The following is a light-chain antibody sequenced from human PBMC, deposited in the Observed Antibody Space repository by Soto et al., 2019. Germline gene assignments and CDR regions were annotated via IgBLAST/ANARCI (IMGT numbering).Light chain of an antibody. CDR2: KES. Sequence: DIQMTQSPSTLSASVGDRVTITCRASQSISSWLAWYQQEPGKAPRLLIYKESNLESGVPSRFSGSGSGTEFTLTISSLQPYDFATYYCQQYNNYPCTFGQGTKVEIK. CDR1: QSISSW. CDR3: QQYNNYPCT. V-gene: IGKV1-5*03. J-gene: IGKJ1*01.